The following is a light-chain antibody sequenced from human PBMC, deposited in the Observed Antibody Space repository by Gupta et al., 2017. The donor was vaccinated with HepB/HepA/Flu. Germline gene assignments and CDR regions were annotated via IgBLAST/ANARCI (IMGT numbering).Light chain of an antibody. CDR1: QGISSW. CDR2: SAS. V-gene: IGKV1D-12*01. CDR3: PKAVSLART. Sequence: DIQMTQSPSSVSASVGDRVTITCRASQGISSWVAGYQQKPGKAPKLLSSSASSLQSGVPSRVSGSGSGTDFTLTIRSLQPEDFATYDCPKAVSLARTCGGVNTVEIK. J-gene: IGKJ4*01.